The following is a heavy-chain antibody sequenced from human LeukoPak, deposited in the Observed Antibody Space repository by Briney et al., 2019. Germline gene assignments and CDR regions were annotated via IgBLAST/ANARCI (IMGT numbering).Heavy chain of an antibody. Sequence: ASVKVSCKASGYTFTSYFMHWVRQAPGQGLEWMGIINPSSGSTTYAQKFQGRVTMTGDTSTSTVYMGLSSLRSEDTAVYYCARGWGSFDYWGQGTLVTVSS. V-gene: IGHV1-46*01. CDR3: ARGWGSFDY. CDR1: GYTFTSYF. J-gene: IGHJ4*02. D-gene: IGHD3-16*01. CDR2: INPSSGST.